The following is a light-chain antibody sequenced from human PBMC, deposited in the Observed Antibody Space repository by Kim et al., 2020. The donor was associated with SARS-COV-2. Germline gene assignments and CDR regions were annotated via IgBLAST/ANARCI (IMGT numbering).Light chain of an antibody. V-gene: IGKV3-20*01. CDR3: QQYDSSPV. CDR2: GAS. Sequence: ENVLTQSPGTLSLSPGERATLSCRASQSIRSGYLAWYQQKPGQAPRLLIYGASSRATGIPDRFSGSGSGTDFTLTISRLEPEDFAVYYCQQYDSSPVFGPVTKVDIK. J-gene: IGKJ3*01. CDR1: QSIRSGY.